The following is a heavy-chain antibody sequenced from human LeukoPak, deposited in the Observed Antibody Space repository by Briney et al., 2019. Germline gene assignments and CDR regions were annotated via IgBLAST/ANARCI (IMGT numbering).Heavy chain of an antibody. CDR1: GGSISSGGYS. V-gene: IGHV4-30-2*01. CDR3: ARGGYDSSGYSFDY. J-gene: IGHJ4*02. Sequence: PSQTLSLTCAVSGGSISSGGYSWSWIRQPPGKGLEWIGYIYHSGSTYYNPSLKSRVTISVDRSKNQFSLKLSSVTAADTAVYYCARGGYDSSGYSFDYWGQATLVTVSS. D-gene: IGHD3-22*01. CDR2: IYHSGST.